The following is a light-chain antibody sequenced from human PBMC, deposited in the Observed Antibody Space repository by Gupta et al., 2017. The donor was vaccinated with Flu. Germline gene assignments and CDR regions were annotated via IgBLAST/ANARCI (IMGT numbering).Light chain of an antibody. Sequence: QSALTQPRSVSGSPGQSVTISCTVSSSDVGGYNYVSWYQQHPGKAPKLVIYDVTKRPSGIPDRFSASKSGNTASLTTSGLQADDEADYYCSSYAGSFTFWIFGGGTRLTVL. J-gene: IGLJ2*01. V-gene: IGLV2-11*01. CDR2: DVT. CDR1: SSDVGGYNY. CDR3: SSYAGSFTFWI.